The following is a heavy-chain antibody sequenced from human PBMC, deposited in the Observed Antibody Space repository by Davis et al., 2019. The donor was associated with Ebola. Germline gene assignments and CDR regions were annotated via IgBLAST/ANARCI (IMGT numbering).Heavy chain of an antibody. J-gene: IGHJ4*02. CDR3: AKGDMAATGIDY. CDR2: ISGYNGNT. CDR1: GYIFTGYG. D-gene: IGHD6-13*01. Sequence: ASVKVSCKASGYIFTGYGISWVRQAPGQGLEWMGWISGYNGNTKYVQKLQGRVTMTADTSTSTAYMELRSLRSDDTAVYFCAKGDMAATGIDYWGQGTLVTVSS. V-gene: IGHV1-18*01.